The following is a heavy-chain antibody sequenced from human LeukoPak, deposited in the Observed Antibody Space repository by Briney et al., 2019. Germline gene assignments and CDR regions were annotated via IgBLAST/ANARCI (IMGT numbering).Heavy chain of an antibody. CDR1: GGSFSGYY. D-gene: IGHD6-13*01. CDR2: INHSGST. CDR3: ARRSSSWYQVIDY. V-gene: IGHV4-34*01. J-gene: IGHJ4*02. Sequence: SETLSLTCAVYGGSFSGYYWSWIRQPPGKGLEWIGGINHSGSTNYNPSLKSRVTISVDTSKNQFSLKLSSVTAADTAVYYCARRSSSWYQVIDYWGLGTLVTVPS.